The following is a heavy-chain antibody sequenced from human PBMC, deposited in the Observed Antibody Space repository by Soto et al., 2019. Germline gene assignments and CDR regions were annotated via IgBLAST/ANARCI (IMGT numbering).Heavy chain of an antibody. D-gene: IGHD3-10*01. Sequence: EVQLLESGGGLVQPGGSLRLSCAASGFTFRVSAMCWVRQAPGKGLEPVASITRCGSEAFDGDSVRGRFSMSRDNSKKMLILEMNSVRVEDTPRYYCAKEGSDSGSYGESWGQGAGVTVS. CDR3: AKEGSDSGSYGES. CDR1: GFTFRVSA. J-gene: IGHJ1*01. V-gene: IGHV3-23*01. CDR2: ITRCGSEA.